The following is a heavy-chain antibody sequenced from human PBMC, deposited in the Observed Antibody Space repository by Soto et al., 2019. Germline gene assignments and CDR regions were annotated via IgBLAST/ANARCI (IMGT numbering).Heavy chain of an antibody. V-gene: IGHV3-23*01. J-gene: IGHJ6*02. CDR1: GFTFSSYA. CDR2: ISGSGDGT. CDR3: AKGSEAAATYYYGMDV. Sequence: GGSLRLSCAASGFTFSSYAMSWFRQAPGKGLEWVSAISGSGDGTYYTDSVKGRFTISRDNSKNTLYLQMNSLRAEDTAVFYCAKGSEAAATYYYGMDVWGQGTTVTVSS. D-gene: IGHD6-13*01.